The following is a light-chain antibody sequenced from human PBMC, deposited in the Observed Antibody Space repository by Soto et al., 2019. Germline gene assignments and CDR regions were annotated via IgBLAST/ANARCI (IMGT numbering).Light chain of an antibody. J-gene: IGKJ5*01. CDR1: QSVSASY. CDR3: QQYGSPPLIT. Sequence: LLATPSGGTRSFSPRERPTLSSRAIQSVSASYLARYQQKPGQAPRRLIYDASSRATGIPDRFSGSGSGTDFTLTISRLEPEDFAVYYCQQYGSPPLITFGQGTRLEIK. CDR2: DAS. V-gene: IGKV3-20*01.